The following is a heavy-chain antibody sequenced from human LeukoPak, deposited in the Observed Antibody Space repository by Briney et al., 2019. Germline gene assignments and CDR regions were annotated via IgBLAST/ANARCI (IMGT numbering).Heavy chain of an antibody. CDR3: ARERTGSYDPHFDY. Sequence: PGGSLRLSCAASGFTFSSYAMSWVRQAPGKGLEWVSYISSSSSTIYYADSVKGRFTISRDNAKNSLYLQMNSLRAEDTAVYYCARERTGSYDPHFDYWGQGTLVTVSS. V-gene: IGHV3-48*01. J-gene: IGHJ4*02. CDR2: ISSSSSTI. D-gene: IGHD1-26*01. CDR1: GFTFSSYA.